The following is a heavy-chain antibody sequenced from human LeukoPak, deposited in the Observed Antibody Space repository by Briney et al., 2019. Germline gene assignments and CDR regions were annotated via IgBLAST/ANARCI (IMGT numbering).Heavy chain of an antibody. V-gene: IGHV3-66*01. CDR1: GFTVSSNY. D-gene: IGHD6-19*01. J-gene: IGHJ4*02. CDR2: IYSGGST. CDR3: ARDHGKQWPKGDY. Sequence: GGSLRLSCAASGFTVSSNYMSWVRQAPGKGLEWVSVIYSGGSTYYADSVKGRFTISRDNSKNTLYLQMNSLRAEDTAVYYCARDHGKQWPKGDYWGQGTLVTVSS.